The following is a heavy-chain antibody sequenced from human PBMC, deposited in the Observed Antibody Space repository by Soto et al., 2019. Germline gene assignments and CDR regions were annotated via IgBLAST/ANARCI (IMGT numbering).Heavy chain of an antibody. V-gene: IGHV4-31*03. CDR2: IYYSGST. J-gene: IGHJ5*02. CDR1: GGSISSGGYY. Sequence: SETLSLTCTVSGGSISSGGYYWSWIRQHPGKGLEWIGYIYYSGSTYYNPSLKSRVTISVDTSKNQFSLKLSSVTAADTAVYYCARELYSNVRFDPWGQGTLVNVS. CDR3: ARELYSNVRFDP. D-gene: IGHD6-13*01.